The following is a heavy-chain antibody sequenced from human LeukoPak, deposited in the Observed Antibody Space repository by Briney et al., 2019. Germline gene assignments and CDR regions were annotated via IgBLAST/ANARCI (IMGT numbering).Heavy chain of an antibody. V-gene: IGHV3-21*01. Sequence: PGGSLRLSCSASGFTFSNYKMNWVRQAPGKGLEWVSSISSSSSYIYYADSVKGRFTISRDNAKNSLFLQVNSVRAEDTAVYYCARERLVVVGDAYYYYGMDVWGQGTTVTVSS. CDR1: GFTFSNYK. CDR3: ARERLVVVGDAYYYYGMDV. D-gene: IGHD2-2*01. CDR2: ISSSSSYI. J-gene: IGHJ6*02.